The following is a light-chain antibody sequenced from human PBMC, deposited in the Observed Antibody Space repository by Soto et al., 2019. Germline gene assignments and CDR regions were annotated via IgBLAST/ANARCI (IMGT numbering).Light chain of an antibody. Sequence: QSVLTQPPSASGSPGQSVTMSCTGTSSDIGGYNFVSWYQHHPGKAPKLMIYEVTKRPSGVPDRFSGSRSGNTAFLTVSGLLAEDEADFYCASYAGGNQVFGTGTKVTVL. CDR1: SSDIGGYNF. V-gene: IGLV2-8*01. CDR2: EVT. J-gene: IGLJ1*01. CDR3: ASYAGGNQV.